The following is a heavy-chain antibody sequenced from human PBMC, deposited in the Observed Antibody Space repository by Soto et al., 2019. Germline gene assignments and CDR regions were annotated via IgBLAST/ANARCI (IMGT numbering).Heavy chain of an antibody. J-gene: IGHJ4*02. V-gene: IGHV3-7*01. Sequence: EVQLVESCGGLVQPGGSLRLSCAASGFTFSSYWMGWVRQAPGKGLEWVANIKQDGSEKYYVDSVKGRFTISRDNAKNSLYLQINSLGAEDTAVYYCARVRTPFKYYFDYWGQGTLVTVSS. CDR3: ARVRTPFKYYFDY. CDR2: IKQDGSEK. CDR1: GFTFSSYW.